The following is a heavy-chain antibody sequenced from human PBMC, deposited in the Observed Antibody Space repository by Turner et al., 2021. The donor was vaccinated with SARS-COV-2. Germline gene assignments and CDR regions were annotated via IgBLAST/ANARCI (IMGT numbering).Heavy chain of an antibody. CDR3: ARRGPHTGWSFDY. J-gene: IGHJ4*02. CDR2: IGPSGST. V-gene: IGHV4-34*01. Sequence: QVQLQQSGAGLFQPSETLSLTCAVYGGSSSDDSCTWVRQPPGKGLEWIGEIGPSGSTNYSPSLKSRLTISVDRSNNQLFLQLSSLTAADTAVYYCARRGPHTGWSFDYWGQGTLVTVSS. CDR1: GGSSSDDS. D-gene: IGHD6-19*01.